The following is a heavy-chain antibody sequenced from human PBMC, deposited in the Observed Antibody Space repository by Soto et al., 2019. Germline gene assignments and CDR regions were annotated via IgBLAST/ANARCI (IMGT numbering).Heavy chain of an antibody. J-gene: IGHJ6*03. CDR2: ISSSGSTI. CDR1: GFTFIDYY. V-gene: IGHV3-11*01. CDR3: ANVLLWFGEQPYYMDV. D-gene: IGHD3-10*01. Sequence: GRSLRLSCAASGFTFIDYYMIWIRQAPGKGLEWVSYISSSGSTIYYADSVKGRFTISRDNAKNSLYLQMNSLRAEDTAVYYCANVLLWFGEQPYYMDVWGKGTTVTVSS.